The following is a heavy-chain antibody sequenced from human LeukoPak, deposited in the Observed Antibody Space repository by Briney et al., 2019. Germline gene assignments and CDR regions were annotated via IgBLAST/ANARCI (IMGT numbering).Heavy chain of an antibody. V-gene: IGHV1-18*01. CDR1: GYTFTGYG. CDR2: ISAYNGNT. Sequence: ASVKVSCKASGYTFTGYGVSWVRQAPGQGLEWMGWISAYNGNTKYAQKLQGRVTMTTDTSTSTAYMELRSLRSDDTAVYYCARDRGSSSWYGYWFDPWGQGTLVTVSS. J-gene: IGHJ5*02. CDR3: ARDRGSSSWYGYWFDP. D-gene: IGHD6-13*01.